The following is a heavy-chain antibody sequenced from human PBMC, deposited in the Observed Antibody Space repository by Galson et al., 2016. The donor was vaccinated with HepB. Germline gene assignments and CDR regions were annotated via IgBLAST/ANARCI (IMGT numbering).Heavy chain of an antibody. CDR1: GFTFSNYD. V-gene: IGHV3-23*01. J-gene: IGHJ5*02. CDR2: ISGSGAST. Sequence: SLRLSCAASGFTFSNYDMSWVRQAPGRGLEWVSGISGSGASTTYADSVKGRFTISRDNSTNALHRQMTGLRAEDAAVYYWVREGGRGGGSPWGQGALVTVSS. CDR3: VREGGRGGGSP. D-gene: IGHD3-16*01.